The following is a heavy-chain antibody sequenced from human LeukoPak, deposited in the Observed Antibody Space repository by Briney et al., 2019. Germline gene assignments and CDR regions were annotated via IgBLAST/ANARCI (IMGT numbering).Heavy chain of an antibody. CDR2: TRNQANSYTT. V-gene: IGHV3-72*01. D-gene: IGHD6-6*01. CDR1: GFTVRSYY. Sequence: PGGSLRLSCAVSGFTVRSYYMAWVRQAPGKGLEWVGRTRNQANSYTTEYAASVKGRFTISRDDSKNSLYLQMNSLKTEDTAVYYCARGYSSSSGLDYWGQGTLVTVSS. CDR3: ARGYSSSSGLDY. J-gene: IGHJ4*02.